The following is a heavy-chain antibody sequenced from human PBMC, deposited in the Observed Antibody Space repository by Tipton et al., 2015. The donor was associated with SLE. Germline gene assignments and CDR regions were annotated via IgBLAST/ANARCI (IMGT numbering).Heavy chain of an antibody. J-gene: IGHJ4*02. D-gene: IGHD4-23*01. Sequence: LRLSCTVSGGSIRSFYWSWIRQPPGKGLEWIGNIYYTGSTNYNPSLKSRVTISVDTSKNQFSLNLTSVTAADTAIYYCARASGGNSPYWGRGTLVTVSS. V-gene: IGHV4-59*01. CDR2: IYYTGST. CDR1: GGSIRSFY. CDR3: ARASGGNSPY.